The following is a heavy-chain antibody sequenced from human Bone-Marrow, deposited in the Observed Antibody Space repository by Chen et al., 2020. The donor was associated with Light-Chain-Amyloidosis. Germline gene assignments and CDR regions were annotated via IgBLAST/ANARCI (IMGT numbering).Heavy chain of an antibody. Sequence: EVQLEQSGPEVKKPGESLKISCKGSGYTFPNYWIGWVRQMPGKGLEWMGVIYPVDSDARYSPSLEGQVTISADKSITTAYLQWRSLKASDTAMYYCARRRDGYNFDYWGQGTLVTVSS. CDR3: ARRRDGYNFDY. D-gene: IGHD5-12*01. CDR2: IYPVDSDA. CDR1: GYTFPNYW. V-gene: IGHV5-51*01. J-gene: IGHJ4*02.